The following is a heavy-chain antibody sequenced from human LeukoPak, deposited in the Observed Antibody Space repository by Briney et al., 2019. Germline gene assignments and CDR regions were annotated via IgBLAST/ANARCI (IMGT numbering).Heavy chain of an antibody. V-gene: IGHV4-39*01. CDR2: IYYSGYT. CDR1: GGSISSSSYY. J-gene: IGHJ5*02. CDR3: ARNSEWELLGRWFDP. D-gene: IGHD1-26*01. Sequence: SETLSLTCTVSGGSISSSSYYWGWIRQPPGKGLEWIGNIYYSGYTYYNPSLKSRVTISVDTSKNQFSLKLSSVTAADTAVYYCARNSEWELLGRWFDPWGQGTLATVSS.